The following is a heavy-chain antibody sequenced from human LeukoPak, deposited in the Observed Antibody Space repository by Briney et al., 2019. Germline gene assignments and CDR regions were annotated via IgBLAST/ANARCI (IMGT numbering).Heavy chain of an antibody. CDR1: GFTFSSYS. CDR3: TRPRTGTTDY. J-gene: IGHJ4*02. V-gene: IGHV3-21*01. CDR2: ISSSGSSI. Sequence: KPGGSLRLSCAASGFTFSSYSMNWVRQAPGKGLEWVSYISSSGSSIYYADSVKGRFTMSRDNAKNSLYLQMNGLSAEDTAVYYCTRPRTGTTDYWGQGTLVTVSS. D-gene: IGHD1-7*01.